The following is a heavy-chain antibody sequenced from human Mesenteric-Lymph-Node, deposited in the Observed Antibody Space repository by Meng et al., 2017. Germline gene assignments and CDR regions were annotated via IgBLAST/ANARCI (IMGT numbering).Heavy chain of an antibody. CDR1: GGAFSGYY. J-gene: IGHJ4*02. CDR3: GRDQGRQLINH. V-gene: IGHV4-34*01. D-gene: IGHD1-1*01. CDR2: INHSGST. Sequence: QGQLRQWGAGLLNPSETLSLTCAVYGGAFSGYYWSWIRQPPGKGLEWIGEINHSGSTNYNPSLKSRVTISVDRSKNQFSLNLSSVTAADTAVYYCGRDQGRQLINHWGQGTLVTVSS.